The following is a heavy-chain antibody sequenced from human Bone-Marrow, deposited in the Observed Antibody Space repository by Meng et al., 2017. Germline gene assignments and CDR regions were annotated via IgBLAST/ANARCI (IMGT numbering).Heavy chain of an antibody. CDR3: ARDGDY. CDR1: GCTFSSYG. Sequence: LVVAGGGGVQPGRSLRLSCAASGCTFSSYGMHWVRQAPGKGLEWVGVIWYDGSNKYYADSVKGRFTISRDNSKNTLYLQMNSLRAEDTAVYYCARDGDYWGQGTLVTVSS. CDR2: IWYDGSNK. V-gene: IGHV3-33*01. J-gene: IGHJ4*02.